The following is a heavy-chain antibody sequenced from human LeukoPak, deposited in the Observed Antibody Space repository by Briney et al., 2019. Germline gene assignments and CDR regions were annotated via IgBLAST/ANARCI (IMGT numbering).Heavy chain of an antibody. CDR3: AKRGVVIRVILVGFHKEAYYFDS. D-gene: IGHD3-22*01. Sequence: GGSLRLSCAVSGITLSNYGMSWVRQAPGKGLGWVAGISNSGGRTNYADSVKGRFTIYRDNPKNTLYLQMNSLRAEDTAVYFCAKRGVVIRVILVGFHKEAYYFDSWGQGALVTVSS. V-gene: IGHV3-23*01. J-gene: IGHJ4*02. CDR1: GITLSNYG. CDR2: ISNSGGRT.